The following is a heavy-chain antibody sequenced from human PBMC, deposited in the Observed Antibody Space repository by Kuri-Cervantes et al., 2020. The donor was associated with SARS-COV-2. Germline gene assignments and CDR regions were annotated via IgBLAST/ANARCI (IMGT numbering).Heavy chain of an antibody. J-gene: IGHJ4*02. CDR1: GFTFSAYA. D-gene: IGHD4-23*01. CDR2: FSDSGINT. CDR3: AKARPSGGY. V-gene: IGHV3-23*01. Sequence: GGFLRLSCAASGFTFSAYAMSWVRQAPGRGLEWVSGFSDSGINTYYPDSVRGRFTISRDNSKNMLYLQMHSLRVEDTAVYYFAKARPSGGYWGQGTLVTVSS.